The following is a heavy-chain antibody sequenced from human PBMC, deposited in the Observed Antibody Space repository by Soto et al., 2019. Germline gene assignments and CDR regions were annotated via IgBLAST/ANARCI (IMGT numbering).Heavy chain of an antibody. D-gene: IGHD3-16*01. J-gene: IGHJ4*02. V-gene: IGHV1-69*01. CDR2: IIPMFATA. Sequence: QVQLVQSGAEVKKPGSSVKVSCKASGGTFSTYAISWVRQAPGQGLEWMGRIIPMFATANYAQKFQGRVTITADYFTNTVYMEVSSLRSEDTAVYYCATGTPNFGAAVDHWGQGTLVTVSS. CDR1: GGTFSTYA. CDR3: ATGTPNFGAAVDH.